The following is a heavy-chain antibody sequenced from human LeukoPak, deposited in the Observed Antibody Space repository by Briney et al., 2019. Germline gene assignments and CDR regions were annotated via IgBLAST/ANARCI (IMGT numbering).Heavy chain of an antibody. CDR1: GYTFTGYY. CDR3: ARDLVYYDSSGYPDY. V-gene: IGHV1-2*02. CDR2: INPNGCGT. Sequence: ASVKVSCKASGYTFTGYYMHWVRQAPGHGLEWMGWINPNGCGTNYAQKFQGRVTMTRDTSMSTAYMALSRLRSDDTAVYYCARDLVYYDSSGYPDYWGQGTLVTVSS. D-gene: IGHD3-22*01. J-gene: IGHJ4*02.